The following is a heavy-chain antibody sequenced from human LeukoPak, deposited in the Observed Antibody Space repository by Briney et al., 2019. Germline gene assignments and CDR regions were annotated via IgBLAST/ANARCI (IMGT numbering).Heavy chain of an antibody. Sequence: PGGSLRLSCAASGFTFSDYYMSWIRQAPGKGLEWVSYISSSGSTIYYADSVKGRFTISRDNAKNSLYLQMNSLRAEDTAVYYCASEENLAAASLDPWGQGTLVTVSS. D-gene: IGHD6-13*01. V-gene: IGHV3-11*01. CDR2: ISSSGSTI. CDR1: GFTFSDYY. CDR3: ASEENLAAASLDP. J-gene: IGHJ5*02.